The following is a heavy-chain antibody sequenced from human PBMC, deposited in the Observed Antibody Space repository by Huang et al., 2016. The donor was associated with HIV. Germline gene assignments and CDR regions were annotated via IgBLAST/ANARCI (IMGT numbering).Heavy chain of an antibody. CDR3: ARHREGPVAYYSGWGSHLNYMDV. Sequence: QLLLQESGPGLVKPSEALALTCAVSGGSIRSSDYHWGWIRQPPGKGLEWIGSIYDKGRSHYSAHLKRRVTIAVDTSNNLFFLSLTSMTAADTAVYYCARHREGPVAYYSGWGSHLNYMDVWGRGRTVVVSS. CDR1: GGSIRSSDYH. D-gene: IGHD3-10*01. V-gene: IGHV4-39*01. J-gene: IGHJ6*03. CDR2: IYDKGRS.